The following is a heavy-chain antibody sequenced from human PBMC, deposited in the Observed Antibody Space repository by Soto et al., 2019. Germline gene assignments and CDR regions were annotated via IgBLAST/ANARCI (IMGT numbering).Heavy chain of an antibody. CDR2: INHSGSA. D-gene: IGHD2-2*01. J-gene: IGHJ5*02. CDR1: GESLSGYY. Sequence: SETLSLTCAVYGESLSGYYCSWIRQSPGKGLEWIGQINHSGSANYHPSLKSRVTIFLHTSGNEFSLELSSVTAADTSVYYCAKEGSSTIPRGWFDPWGQGTLVTVSS. V-gene: IGHV4-34*01. CDR3: AKEGSSTIPRGWFDP.